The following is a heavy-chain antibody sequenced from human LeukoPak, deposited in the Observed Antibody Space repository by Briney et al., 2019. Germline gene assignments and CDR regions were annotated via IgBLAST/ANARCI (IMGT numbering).Heavy chain of an antibody. CDR3: ARDGPMVRGLNWFDP. Sequence: GASVKVSCKASGGTFSSYAISWVRQAPGQGLEWMGGIIPIFGTANYAQKFQGRVTITADESTSTAYMELSSLRSEDTAVYYCARDGPMVRGLNWFDPWGQGTLVTVSS. CDR2: IIPIFGTA. D-gene: IGHD3-10*01. CDR1: GGTFSSYA. V-gene: IGHV1-69*13. J-gene: IGHJ5*02.